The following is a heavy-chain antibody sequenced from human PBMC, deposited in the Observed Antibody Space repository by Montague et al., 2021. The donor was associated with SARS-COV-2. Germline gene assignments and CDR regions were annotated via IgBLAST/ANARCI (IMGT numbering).Heavy chain of an antibody. V-gene: IGHV4-31*03. CDR3: ARGQEGVNMVIVVLGFYDYMDV. CDR1: GGSISSGGYY. Sequence: TLSLTCTVSGGSISSGGYYWSWIRQHPGKGLEWIGYIYYSGSTYYNPSLKSRVTISVDTSKNQFSLKLSSVTAADTAVYYCARGQEGVNMVIVVLGFYDYMDVWGKGTTVTVSS. D-gene: IGHD3-22*01. J-gene: IGHJ6*03. CDR2: IYYSGST.